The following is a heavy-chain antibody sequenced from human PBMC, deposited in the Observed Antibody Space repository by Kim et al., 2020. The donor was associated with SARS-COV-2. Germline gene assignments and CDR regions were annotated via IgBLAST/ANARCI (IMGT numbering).Heavy chain of an antibody. D-gene: IGHD5-12*01. CDR1: GFTFSSYG. CDR2: ISYDGSNK. J-gene: IGHJ5*02. Sequence: GGSLRLSCAASGFTFSSYGMHWVRQAPGKGLEWVAVISYDGSNKYYADSVKGRFTISRDNSKNTLYLQMNSLRAEDTAVYYCAKDLLAGLVATIPNWFDPWGQGTLVTVSS. V-gene: IGHV3-30*18. CDR3: AKDLLAGLVATIPNWFDP.